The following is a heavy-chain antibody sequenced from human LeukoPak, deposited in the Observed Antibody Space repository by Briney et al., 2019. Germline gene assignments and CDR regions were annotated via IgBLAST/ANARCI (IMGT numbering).Heavy chain of an antibody. CDR3: ANNNGDYGTFDY. CDR1: GFTFSSYG. V-gene: IGHV3-30*18. CDR2: ISYDGSNK. Sequence: GRSLRLSCAAYGFTFSSYGMHWVRQAPGKGLEWVAVISYDGSNKYYADSVKGRFTISRDNSKNTLYLQMNSLRAEDTAVYYCANNNGDYGTFDYWGQGTLVTVSS. J-gene: IGHJ4*02. D-gene: IGHD4-17*01.